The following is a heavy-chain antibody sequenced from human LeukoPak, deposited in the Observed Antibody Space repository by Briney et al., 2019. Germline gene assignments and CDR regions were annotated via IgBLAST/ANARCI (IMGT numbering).Heavy chain of an antibody. J-gene: IGHJ6*02. Sequence: GRSLRLSCAASGVTFYDYAMHSGPHAPGRGLAWVSGISWNSCSIGYADSVKGRFTISRDNAKNSLYLQMNSLRAEDTALYYCAQEIGHYGMDVWGQGTTVTVSS. CDR1: GVTFYDYA. D-gene: IGHD2/OR15-2a*01. CDR2: ISWNSCSI. V-gene: IGHV3-9*01. CDR3: AQEIGHYGMDV.